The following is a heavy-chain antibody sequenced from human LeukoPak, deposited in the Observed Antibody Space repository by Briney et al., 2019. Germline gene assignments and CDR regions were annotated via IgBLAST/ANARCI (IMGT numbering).Heavy chain of an antibody. J-gene: IGHJ4*02. CDR2: ISSSGSTI. Sequence: GSLRLSCAASGFTFSSYEMNWVRQAPGKGLEWVSYISSSGSTIYYADSVKGRFTISRDNSKNTLYLQMNSLRAEDTAVYYCAKKAVRGYWGQGTLVTVSS. CDR1: GFTFSSYE. D-gene: IGHD3-10*01. V-gene: IGHV3-48*03. CDR3: AKKAVRGY.